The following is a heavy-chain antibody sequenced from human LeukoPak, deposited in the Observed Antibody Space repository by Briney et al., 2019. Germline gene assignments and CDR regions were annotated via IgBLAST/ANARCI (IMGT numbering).Heavy chain of an antibody. CDR1: GFTFSDYY. Sequence: SLRPSCAVSGFTFSDYYMSWVRQSPGNELEWFSYISSSGSTIYYAVSVKGRFTISRDNAKNSLYLQMNSLGAEDTAVYYCGATGYRGPVGYGGQGTLVTVSS. J-gene: IGHJ4*02. D-gene: IGHD3-9*01. CDR2: ISSSGSTI. V-gene: IGHV3-11*01. CDR3: GATGYRGPVGY.